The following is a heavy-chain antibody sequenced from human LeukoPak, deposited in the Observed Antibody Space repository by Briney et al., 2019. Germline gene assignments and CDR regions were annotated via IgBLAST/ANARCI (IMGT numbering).Heavy chain of an antibody. CDR3: AREKTTVTTGFDY. D-gene: IGHD4-17*01. J-gene: IGHJ4*02. V-gene: IGHV4-4*07. CDR2: IYTSGST. Sequence: PSETLSLTCAVYGGSFSGYYWSWIRQPAGKGLEWIGRIYTSGSTNYNPSLKSRVTMSVDTSKNQFSLKLSSVTAADTAVYYCAREKTTVTTGFDYWGQGTLVTVSS. CDR1: GGSFSGYY.